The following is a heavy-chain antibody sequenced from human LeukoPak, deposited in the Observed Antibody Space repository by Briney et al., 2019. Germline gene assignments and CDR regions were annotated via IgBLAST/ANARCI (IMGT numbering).Heavy chain of an antibody. V-gene: IGHV3-30*02. CDR1: GFTFSSYG. CDR2: IRYDGSNK. CDR3: ARAPVYYDETRGYLKISNWYFDL. J-gene: IGHJ2*01. D-gene: IGHD3-22*01. Sequence: QSGGSLRLSCAASGFTFSSYGMHWVRQAPGKGLEWVAFIRYDGSNKYYADSVKGRFTISRDNSKNTLYLQMKSLRAEDTAVYYCARAPVYYDETRGYLKISNWYFDLWGRGTLVTVSS.